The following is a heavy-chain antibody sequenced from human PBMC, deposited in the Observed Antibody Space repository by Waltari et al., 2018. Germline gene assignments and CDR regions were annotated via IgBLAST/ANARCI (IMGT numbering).Heavy chain of an antibody. D-gene: IGHD2-2*01. CDR2: MNPNSGNT. Sequence: QVQLVQSGAEVKKPGASVKVSCKASGYTFTSYDINWVRQATGQGLEWMGWMNPNSGNTGYAQKCQGRVTMTRNTSISTAYMELSSLRSEDTAVYYCARRGAYCSSTSCYSDYYYMDVWGKGTTVTVSS. J-gene: IGHJ6*03. CDR3: ARRGAYCSSTSCYSDYYYMDV. CDR1: GYTFTSYD. V-gene: IGHV1-8*01.